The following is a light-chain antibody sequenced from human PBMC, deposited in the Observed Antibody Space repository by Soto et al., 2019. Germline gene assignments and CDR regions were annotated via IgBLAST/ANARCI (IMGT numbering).Light chain of an antibody. CDR2: RNN. CDR3: AAWDDSLRGAV. J-gene: IGLJ7*01. CDR1: SSNIGGNY. V-gene: IGLV1-47*01. Sequence: QSVLTQPPSASGTPGQRVTISCTGSSSNIGGNYVYWYQQLPGTAPKLLIYRNNQRPSGVPDRFSGSKSGASASLAISGLRSEDEADYYCAAWDDSLRGAVFGGGTQLTVV.